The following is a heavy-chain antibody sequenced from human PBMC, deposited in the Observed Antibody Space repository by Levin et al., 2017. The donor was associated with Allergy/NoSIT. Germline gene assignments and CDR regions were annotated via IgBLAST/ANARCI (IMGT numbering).Heavy chain of an antibody. CDR3: AHRVVDSGYDGDWFDP. CDR1: GFSLSTSGVG. CDR2: IYWDDDK. J-gene: IGHJ5*02. D-gene: IGHD5-12*01. V-gene: IGHV2-5*02. Sequence: SGPTLVKPTQTLTLTCTFSGFSLSTSGVGVGWIRQPPGKALEWLALIYWDDDKRYSPSLKSRLTITKDTSKNQVVLTMTNMDPVDTATYYCAHRVVDSGYDGDWFDPWGQGTLVTVSS.